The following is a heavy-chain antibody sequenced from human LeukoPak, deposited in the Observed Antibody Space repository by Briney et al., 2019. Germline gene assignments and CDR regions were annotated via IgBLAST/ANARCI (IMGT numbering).Heavy chain of an antibody. CDR1: GFTFSSYG. Sequence: PGRSLRLSCAASGFTFSSYGMHWVRQAPGKGLEWVAVISYDGSNKYYADSVKGRFTISRDNSKNTLYLQMNSLRAEDTAVYYCVKGDILTGYYFGNIDYWGQGTLVTVSS. J-gene: IGHJ4*02. V-gene: IGHV3-30*18. CDR3: VKGDILTGYYFGNIDY. CDR2: ISYDGSNK. D-gene: IGHD3-9*01.